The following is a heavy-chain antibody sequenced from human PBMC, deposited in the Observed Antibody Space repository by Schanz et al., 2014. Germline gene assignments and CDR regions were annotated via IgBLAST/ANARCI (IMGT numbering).Heavy chain of an antibody. J-gene: IGHJ4*02. CDR3: ARIGGSVFDY. V-gene: IGHV3-23*01. Sequence: EVQLLESGGGLVQPGGSLRLSCAASGFTFSSYAMSWVRQAPGKGLEWVSAISGSGGSTYYADAVRGRFTISRDNSKTTAYLQMNSLRAEDTAVYYCARIGGSVFDYWAQGTLVAVSS. CDR1: GFTFSSYA. D-gene: IGHD3-10*01. CDR2: ISGSGGST.